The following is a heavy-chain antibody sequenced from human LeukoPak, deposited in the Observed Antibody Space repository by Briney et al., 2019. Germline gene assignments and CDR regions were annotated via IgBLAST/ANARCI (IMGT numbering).Heavy chain of an antibody. CDR1: GGTFSSYA. D-gene: IGHD3-10*01. Sequence: ASVKVSCKASGGTFSSYATSWVRQAPGQGLEWVGGIIPIFGTANYAQKFQGRVTITADESTSTAYMELSSLRSEDTAVYYCASGPYYGSGRSYYYGMDVWGKGTTVTVSS. J-gene: IGHJ6*04. CDR2: IIPIFGTA. CDR3: ASGPYYGSGRSYYYGMDV. V-gene: IGHV1-69*13.